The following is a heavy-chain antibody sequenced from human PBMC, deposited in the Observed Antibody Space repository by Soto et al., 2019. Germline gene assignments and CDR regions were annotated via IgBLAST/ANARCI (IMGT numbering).Heavy chain of an antibody. J-gene: IGHJ6*02. D-gene: IGHD3-3*01. CDR3: AVVGPSNYKVLEF. V-gene: IGHV3-23*01. CDR1: GLAFSSDA. CDR2: ISGSGRTI. Sequence: GGSLRLSCAASGLAFSSDAMCWVRQAPGKGLEWVSSISGSGRTIYSADSMRGRFAISRDNSKNSLYLQLNNLRADDTAVYYCAVVGPSNYKVLEFGGQGTRATSP.